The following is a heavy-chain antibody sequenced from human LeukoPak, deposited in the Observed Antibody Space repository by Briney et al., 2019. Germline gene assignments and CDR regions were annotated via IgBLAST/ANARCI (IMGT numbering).Heavy chain of an antibody. CDR1: GGSTSSSSYY. J-gene: IGHJ4*02. D-gene: IGHD7-27*01. CDR3: ARRYELGTYYFDY. V-gene: IGHV4-39*01. CDR2: IYYSGST. Sequence: SETLSLTCTVSGGSTSSSSYYWGWIRQPPGKGLEWIGSIYYSGSTYYNPSLKSRVTISVDTSKNQFSLKLSSVTAADTAVYYCARRYELGTYYFDYWGQGTLVTVSS.